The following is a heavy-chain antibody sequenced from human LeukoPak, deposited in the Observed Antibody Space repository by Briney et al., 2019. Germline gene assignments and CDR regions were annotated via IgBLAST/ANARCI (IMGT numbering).Heavy chain of an antibody. Sequence: PSETLFLTCTVSGGSIPTKNFYWGWIRQPPGKGLEWIGSVFYSGRTYYNPSLKSRVTIFVDPSKNQFSLNLRSVTAADTAVYYCARHERCSSINCIYNWFDPWGQGTLVIVSS. CDR1: GGSIPTKNFY. CDR2: VFYSGRT. V-gene: IGHV4-39*01. CDR3: ARHERCSSINCIYNWFDP. J-gene: IGHJ5*02. D-gene: IGHD2-2*01.